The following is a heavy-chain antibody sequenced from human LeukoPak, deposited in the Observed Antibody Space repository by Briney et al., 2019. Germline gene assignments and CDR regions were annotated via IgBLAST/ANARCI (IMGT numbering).Heavy chain of an antibody. Sequence: GGSLRLSCAASGFTFSSYEMNWVRQAPGKGLEWVSYIRSSGSTIYYADSVKGRFTISRDNAKDSLYLQMDSLRAEDTAVYYCARDGCSGGSCEDWGQGTLVTVSS. D-gene: IGHD2-15*01. V-gene: IGHV3-48*03. J-gene: IGHJ4*02. CDR3: ARDGCSGGSCED. CDR2: IRSSGSTI. CDR1: GFTFSSYE.